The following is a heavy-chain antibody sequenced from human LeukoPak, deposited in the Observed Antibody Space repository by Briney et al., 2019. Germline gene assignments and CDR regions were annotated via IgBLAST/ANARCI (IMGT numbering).Heavy chain of an antibody. Sequence: PSETLSLTCAVYGGSFSGYYWSWIRQPPGKGLEWIGEINHSGSTNYNPSLKSRVTISVDTPKNQFSLKLSSVTAADTAVYYCARYYYGSGSPSSFDYWGQGTLVTVSS. D-gene: IGHD3-10*01. V-gene: IGHV4-34*01. CDR2: INHSGST. J-gene: IGHJ4*02. CDR3: ARYYYGSGSPSSFDY. CDR1: GGSFSGYY.